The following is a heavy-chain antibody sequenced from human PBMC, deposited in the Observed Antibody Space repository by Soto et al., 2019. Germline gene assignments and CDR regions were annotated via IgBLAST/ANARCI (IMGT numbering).Heavy chain of an antibody. J-gene: IGHJ6*02. CDR1: EFTFSDFA. CDR2: ISGSGGST. V-gene: IGHV3-23*01. CDR3: AKITSGYHGMDV. D-gene: IGHD3-10*01. Sequence: PVGSLRLSCEASEFTFSDFAMSWVRQAPGKGLEWVSAISGSGGSTYYADSVKGRFTISRDNSKNTLYLQMNSLRAEDTAVYYCAKITSGYHGMDVWGQGTTVTVSS.